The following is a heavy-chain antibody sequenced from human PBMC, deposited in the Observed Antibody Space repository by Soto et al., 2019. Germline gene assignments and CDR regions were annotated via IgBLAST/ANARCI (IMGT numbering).Heavy chain of an antibody. CDR2: IWYDGSNK. Sequence: QVQLVESGGGVVQPGRSLRLSCAASGFTFSSYGMHWVRQAPGKGLEWVAVIWYDGSNKYYADSVKGRFTISRDNSKNTLYLKMNSLRAEDTAVYYCARETDLEFDYWGQGTLVTVSS. CDR1: GFTFSSYG. J-gene: IGHJ4*02. CDR3: ARETDLEFDY. V-gene: IGHV3-33*01.